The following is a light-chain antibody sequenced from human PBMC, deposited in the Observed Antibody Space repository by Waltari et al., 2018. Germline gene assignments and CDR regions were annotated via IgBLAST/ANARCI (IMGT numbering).Light chain of an antibody. CDR1: SRDVGSYTR. Sequence: QSALTQPPSVSGSPGQSVTIPCTGTSRDVGSYTRVPWHQQPPGTAPKLIIYDVSSRPSGVPDRFSASKSGNTASLTISALQAEDEADYYCSSYTSSSTVVFGGGTKLTVL. CDR3: SSYTSSSTVV. V-gene: IGLV2-18*02. CDR2: DVS. J-gene: IGLJ2*01.